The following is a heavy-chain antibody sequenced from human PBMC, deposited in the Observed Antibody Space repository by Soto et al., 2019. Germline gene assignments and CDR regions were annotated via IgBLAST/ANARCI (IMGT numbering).Heavy chain of an antibody. D-gene: IGHD4-17*01. Sequence: QLQLQESGSGLVKPSQTLSLTCAVSGGSISSGGYSWSWIRQPPGKGLEWIGYIYHSGSTYYNPSLKSRVTLSVDRPKNQFSLKLSSVTAADTAVYYCARGGKTVTTFDYWGQGTLVTVSS. CDR1: GGSISSGGYS. CDR2: IYHSGST. J-gene: IGHJ4*02. CDR3: ARGGKTVTTFDY. V-gene: IGHV4-30-2*01.